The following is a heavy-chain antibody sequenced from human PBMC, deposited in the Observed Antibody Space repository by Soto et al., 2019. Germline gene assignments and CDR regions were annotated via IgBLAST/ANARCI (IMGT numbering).Heavy chain of an antibody. D-gene: IGHD3-3*01. CDR2: ISAYNGNK. J-gene: IGHJ4*02. CDR1: GYTFSTYG. Sequence: QVQLVQSGAEVKKPGASVRVSCKTAGYTFSTYGITWVRQAPGQGLEWMGWISAYNGNKHYDQKVQGRVTMTIDASTSTAYMELRSLRSDDTAVYYCARVGRFWSGPDSKDLFDSWGQGTLVTVSS. CDR3: ARVGRFWSGPDSKDLFDS. V-gene: IGHV1-18*04.